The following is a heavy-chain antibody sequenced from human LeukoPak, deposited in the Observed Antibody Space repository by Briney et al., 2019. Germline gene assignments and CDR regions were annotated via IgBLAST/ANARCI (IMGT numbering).Heavy chain of an antibody. J-gene: IGHJ3*02. D-gene: IGHD3-9*01. CDR1: GFTFSSYG. V-gene: IGHV3-33*01. Sequence: PGRSLRLSCAASGFTFSSYGMHWVRQAPGKGLEWVAVIWYDGSNKYYADSVKGRFTISRDNSKNTLYLQMNSLRAEDTAVYYCARGGPYFDWFDAFDIWGQGTMVTVSS. CDR2: IWYDGSNK. CDR3: ARGGPYFDWFDAFDI.